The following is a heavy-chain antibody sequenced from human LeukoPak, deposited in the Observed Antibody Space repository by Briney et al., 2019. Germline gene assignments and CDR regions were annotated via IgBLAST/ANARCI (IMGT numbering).Heavy chain of an antibody. CDR2: ISSSGSPI. Sequence: GGSLRLSCAASGFTFSSYEMNWVRQAPGKALEWVSYISSSGSPINYADSVKGRFTVSRDNAKNSLYLQMNSLRAEDTALYYCARGIAAAGSGFDYWSQGTLVTVSS. CDR3: ARGIAAAGSGFDY. V-gene: IGHV3-48*03. D-gene: IGHD6-13*01. CDR1: GFTFSSYE. J-gene: IGHJ4*02.